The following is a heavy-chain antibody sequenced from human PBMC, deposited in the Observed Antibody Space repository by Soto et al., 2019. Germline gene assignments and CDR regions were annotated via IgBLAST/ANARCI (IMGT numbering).Heavy chain of an antibody. V-gene: IGHV1-69*01. CDR3: AAELGFDKLSVV. CDR1: GDTFKNCV. CDR2: IILLFGKT. J-gene: IGHJ6*02. D-gene: IGHD7-27*01. Sequence: QVQVVQYGVEVRRPGSSLKVSCKAAGDTFKNCVISWVPHAPGQGLEWMGGIILLFGKTDFAQRFQARLTITTDEATTTAYMELSRLRSEDKATYYCAAELGFDKLSVVCGQGTTVIVSS.